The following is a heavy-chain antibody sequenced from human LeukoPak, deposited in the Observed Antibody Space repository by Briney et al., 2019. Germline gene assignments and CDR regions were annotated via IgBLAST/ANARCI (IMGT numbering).Heavy chain of an antibody. CDR2: INHSGST. CDR1: GGSFSGYY. CDR3: ARGGDGYNHPFDY. D-gene: IGHD5-24*01. V-gene: IGHV4-34*01. J-gene: IGHJ4*02. Sequence: SETLSLTCAVYGGSFSGYYWSWIRQPPGKGLEWIGEINHSGSTNYNPSLKSRVTISVDTSKNQFSLKLSSVTAADTAVYYCARGGDGYNHPFDYWGQGTQVTVSS.